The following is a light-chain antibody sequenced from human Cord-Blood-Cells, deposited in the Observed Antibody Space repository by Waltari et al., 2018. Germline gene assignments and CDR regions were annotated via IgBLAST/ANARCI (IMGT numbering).Light chain of an antibody. CDR1: QSISSW. CDR3: QQYNSYSPLT. Sequence: DIQMTQSPSTLSASVGDRVTITCRASQSISSWLAWYQQKPGKAPKLLIYKASSLESWVPSRFSGSGSGTESTLTISSLQPDDFATYYCQQYNSYSPLTFGGGTKVEIK. CDR2: KAS. J-gene: IGKJ4*01. V-gene: IGKV1-5*03.